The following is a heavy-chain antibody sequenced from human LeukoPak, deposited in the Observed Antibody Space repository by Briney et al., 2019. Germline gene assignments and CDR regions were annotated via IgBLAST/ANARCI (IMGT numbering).Heavy chain of an antibody. Sequence: SVKVSCKASGGTSSSYAISWVRQAPGQGLEWMGRIIPILGIANYAQKFQGRVTITADKSTSTAYMELSSLRSEDTAVYYCARFYYGSGSYYSYFDYWGQGTLVTVSS. CDR3: ARFYYGSGSYYSYFDY. J-gene: IGHJ4*02. D-gene: IGHD3-10*01. CDR2: IIPILGIA. CDR1: GGTSSSYA. V-gene: IGHV1-69*04.